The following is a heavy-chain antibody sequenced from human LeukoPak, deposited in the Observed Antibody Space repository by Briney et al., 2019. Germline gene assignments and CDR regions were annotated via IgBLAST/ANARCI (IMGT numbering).Heavy chain of an antibody. J-gene: IGHJ4*02. CDR2: IYYSGST. D-gene: IGHD6-19*01. Sequence: NPSETLSLTCTVSGGSISSSSYYWGWIRQPPGKGLEWIGSIYYSGSTNYNPSLKSRVTISVDTSKNQFSLKLSSVTAADTAVYYCARDPVADPKGGFDYWGQGTLVTVSS. CDR3: ARDPVADPKGGFDY. V-gene: IGHV4-39*07. CDR1: GGSISSSSYY.